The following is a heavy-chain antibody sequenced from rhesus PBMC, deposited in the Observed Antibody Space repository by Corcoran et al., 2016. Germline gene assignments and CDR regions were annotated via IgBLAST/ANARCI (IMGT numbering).Heavy chain of an antibody. CDR2: IYCSSWST. CDR3: ARRPGRNFDY. J-gene: IGHJ4*01. CDR1: GGSISGGYD. D-gene: IGHD2-21*01. Sequence: QVQLQESGPGLVKPSETLSLTCAVSGGSISGGYDWGWIRQPPGKGLEWSGYIYCSSWSTNYNPSLKNRGTISKDTSKNQFSLKLSSVTAADTAVYYCARRPGRNFDYWGQGVLVTVSS. V-gene: IGHV4-76*01.